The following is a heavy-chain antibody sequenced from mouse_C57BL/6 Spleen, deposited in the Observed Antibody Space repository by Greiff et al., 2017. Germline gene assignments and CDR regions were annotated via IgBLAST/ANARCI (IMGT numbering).Heavy chain of an antibody. CDR2: IHPNSGST. CDR1: GYTFTSYW. V-gene: IGHV1-64*01. J-gene: IGHJ3*01. CDR3: ARGGKGGTWFAH. Sequence: VQLQESGAELVKPGASVKLSCKASGYTFTSYWMHWVKQRPGQGLEWIGMIHPNSGSTNYNEKFKNKATVTVDKSSSTAYMQLSSLTSEDSAVYYCARGGKGGTWFAHWGQGTLVTVSA.